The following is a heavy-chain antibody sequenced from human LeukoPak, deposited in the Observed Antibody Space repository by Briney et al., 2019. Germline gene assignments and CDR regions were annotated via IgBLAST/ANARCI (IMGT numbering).Heavy chain of an antibody. CDR1: GFTFSSYA. CDR3: AKTHSEPGYSSSWSYYYGMDV. D-gene: IGHD6-13*01. Sequence: GGSLRLSCAASGFTFSSYAMSWVRQAPGKGLEWVSAIGSSGGSTYYADSVKGRFTISRDNSKNTLFLQISSLRAEDTAVYYCAKTHSEPGYSSSWSYYYGMDVWGQGTTVTVSS. V-gene: IGHV3-23*01. J-gene: IGHJ6*02. CDR2: IGSSGGST.